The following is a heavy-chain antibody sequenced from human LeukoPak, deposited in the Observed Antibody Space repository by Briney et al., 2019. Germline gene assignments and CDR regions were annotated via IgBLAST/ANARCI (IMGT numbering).Heavy chain of an antibody. D-gene: IGHD6-13*01. V-gene: IGHV4-59*01. CDR1: GGSISSYY. J-gene: IGHJ5*02. CDR2: IYYSGST. Sequence: PSETLSLTCTVSGGSISSYYWSWIRQPPGKGLEWIGYIYYSGSTNYNPSLKSRVTISVDTSKNQFSLKLSSVTAADTAVYYCARGGRDLGHSIAAAGTNWFDPWGQGTLVTVSS. CDR3: ARGGRDLGHSIAAAGTNWFDP.